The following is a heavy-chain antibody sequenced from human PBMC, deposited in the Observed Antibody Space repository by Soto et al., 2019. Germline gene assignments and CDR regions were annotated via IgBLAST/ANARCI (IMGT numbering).Heavy chain of an antibody. CDR3: PHRHATAMVSAFDI. J-gene: IGHJ3*02. D-gene: IGHD5-18*01. Sequence: QITLKESGPTLVKPTQTLTLTCTFSGFSLSTSGVGVGWIRQPPGKALEWLALIYWYDDKRYSPSLKSRLTTXKXPSXNQVVLTMTNMDPVDTATYYCPHRHATAMVSAFDIWGQGTMVTLSS. V-gene: IGHV2-5*01. CDR2: IYWYDDK. CDR1: GFSLSTSGVG.